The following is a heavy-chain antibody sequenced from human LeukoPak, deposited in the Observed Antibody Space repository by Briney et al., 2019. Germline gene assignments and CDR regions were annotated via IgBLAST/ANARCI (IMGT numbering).Heavy chain of an antibody. V-gene: IGHV4-59*01. J-gene: IGHJ3*02. D-gene: IGHD4-17*01. Sequence: PSETLSLTCTVSGGSISSYYWSWIRQPPGKGLEWIGYIYYSGTTNSNPTLKSRVTTSVDSSKNQFSLKLRSVTAADTAVYYCTSSTTMTTYAFDIWGQGTMVTVSS. CDR1: GGSISSYY. CDR3: TSSTTMTTYAFDI. CDR2: IYYSGTT.